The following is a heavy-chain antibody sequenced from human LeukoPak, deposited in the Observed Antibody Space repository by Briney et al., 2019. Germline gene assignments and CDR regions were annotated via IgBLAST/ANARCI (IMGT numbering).Heavy chain of an antibody. CDR3: ARVPPSYYYDSSGYYVDAFDI. J-gene: IGHJ3*02. D-gene: IGHD3-22*01. CDR2: ISSSSSYI. Sequence: GGSLRLSCAASGFTFSSYAMSWVHQAPGKGLEWVSSISSSSSYIYYADSVKGRFTISRDNAKNSLYLQMNSLRAEDTAVYYCARVPPSYYYDSSGYYVDAFDIWGQGTMVTVSS. CDR1: GFTFSSYA. V-gene: IGHV3-21*01.